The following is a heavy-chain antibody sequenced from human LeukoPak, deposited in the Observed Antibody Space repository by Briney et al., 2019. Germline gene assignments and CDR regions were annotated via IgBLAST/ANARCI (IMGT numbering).Heavy chain of an antibody. CDR1: GFTFSSYS. Sequence: PGGSLRLSCAASGFTFSSYSMNWVRQAPGKGLEWVSSISSSSSYIYYADSVKGRFTISGDNAKNSLYLQMNSLRADDTAVYYCARDKTAQLDTYNYYMDVWGKGTTVTIPS. CDR3: ARDKTAQLDTYNYYMDV. J-gene: IGHJ6*03. CDR2: ISSSSSYI. D-gene: IGHD6-13*01. V-gene: IGHV3-21*01.